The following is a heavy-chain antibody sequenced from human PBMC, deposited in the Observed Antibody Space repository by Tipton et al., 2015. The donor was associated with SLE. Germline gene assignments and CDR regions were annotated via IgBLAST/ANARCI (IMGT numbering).Heavy chain of an antibody. J-gene: IGHJ4*02. D-gene: IGHD3-3*01. CDR2: IYYSGST. CDR1: GGSIGSSSYY. Sequence: TLSLTCTVSGGSIGSSSYYWGWIRQPPGKGLEWIGSIYYSGSTYYNPSLKSRVTISVDTSKNQFSLKLSSVTAADTAVYYCAGFRYYDLLYYFDYWGQGTLVTVSS. CDR3: AGFRYYDLLYYFDY. V-gene: IGHV4-39*07.